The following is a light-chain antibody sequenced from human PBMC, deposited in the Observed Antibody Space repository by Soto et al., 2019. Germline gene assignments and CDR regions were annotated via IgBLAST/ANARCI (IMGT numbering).Light chain of an antibody. Sequence: DIVLTQSPDSLAVSLGERATINCKSSQSVLYSSNNKNYLAWYQQKPGQPPKLLIYWASTRESGVPDRFSGSGSGTDFTLTISTLQAEDVAVYYCHQYYSPPHTFGQGTKVEIK. CDR1: QSVLYSSNNKNY. V-gene: IGKV4-1*01. CDR3: HQYYSPPHT. J-gene: IGKJ1*01. CDR2: WAS.